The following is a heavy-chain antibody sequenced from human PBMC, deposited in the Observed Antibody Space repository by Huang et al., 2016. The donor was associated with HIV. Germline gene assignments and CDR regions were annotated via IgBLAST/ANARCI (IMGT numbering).Heavy chain of an antibody. D-gene: IGHD6-19*01. CDR1: GYNFKTHA. J-gene: IGHJ4*02. CDR2: VSGYNSYT. V-gene: IGHV1-18*04. Sequence: QVQLLQSGAEVKKPGASVKISCKTSGYNFKTHAVSLVRQTPGQGLEWMGWVSGYNSYTTYSQRLQGRVTMTTDTSTNTVYMELRSLRSDDTAVYYCARRVGSGWYGEIDYWGQGTLVTVSS. CDR3: ARRVGSGWYGEIDY.